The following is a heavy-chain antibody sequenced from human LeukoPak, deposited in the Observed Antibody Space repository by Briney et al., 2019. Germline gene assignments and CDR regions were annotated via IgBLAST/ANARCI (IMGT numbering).Heavy chain of an antibody. V-gene: IGHV3-30-3*01. J-gene: IGHJ4*02. CDR3: ARGGVATVHFYFDY. CDR1: GFTFGPYA. CDR2: TFSNGNIA. Sequence: PGGSLRLSCTGSGFTFGPYALHWVRQAPGKGLEWVAVTFSNGNIAYYGDSVKGRFTISRDNSKNTLYLQMNSLRSEDTAIYYCARGGVATVHFYFDYWGQGALVTVSS. D-gene: IGHD5-12*01.